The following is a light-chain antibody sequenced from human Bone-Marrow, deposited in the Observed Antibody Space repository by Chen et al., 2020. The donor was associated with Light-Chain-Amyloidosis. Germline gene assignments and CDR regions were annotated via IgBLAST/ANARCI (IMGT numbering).Light chain of an antibody. CDR3: SSYTITNTLV. CDR2: EVT. Sequence: LTQPASVSGSPGQSITISCTGTSSDVGGDNHVSWYQQHPDKAPKLMIYEVTNRPSWVPDRFSGSKSDNTASLTISGLQTEDEADYFCSSYTITNTLVFGGGTRVTVL. CDR1: SSDVGGDNH. V-gene: IGLV2-14*01. J-gene: IGLJ1*01.